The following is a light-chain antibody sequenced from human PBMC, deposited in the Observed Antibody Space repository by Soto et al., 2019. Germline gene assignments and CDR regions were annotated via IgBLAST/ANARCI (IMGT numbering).Light chain of an antibody. CDR2: GVS. J-gene: IGKJ1*01. Sequence: EIVLTQSPGTLSLSPGERATLSCRASQSIRNNYLAWYQQRPGQAPRLLIYGVSSRATGIADRFSGRGSGTDFPLTISRFEPEDFAMYYCQHSTAFGQGTRVDI. CDR1: QSIRNNY. CDR3: QHSTA. V-gene: IGKV3-20*01.